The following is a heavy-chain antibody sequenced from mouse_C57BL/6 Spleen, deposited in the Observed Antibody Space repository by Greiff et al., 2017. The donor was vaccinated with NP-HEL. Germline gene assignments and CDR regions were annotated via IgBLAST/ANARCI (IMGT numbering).Heavy chain of an antibody. J-gene: IGHJ4*01. CDR2: IWRGGST. Sequence: QVQLKESGPGLVQPSQSLSITCTVSGFSLTSYGVHWVRQSPGKGLEWLGVIWRGGSTDYNAAFMSRLSITKDNSKSQVFFKMNSLQADDTAIYYYAKNGAAQARGMDYWGQGTSVTVSS. CDR3: AKNGAAQARGMDY. V-gene: IGHV2-5*01. CDR1: GFSLTSYG. D-gene: IGHD3-2*02.